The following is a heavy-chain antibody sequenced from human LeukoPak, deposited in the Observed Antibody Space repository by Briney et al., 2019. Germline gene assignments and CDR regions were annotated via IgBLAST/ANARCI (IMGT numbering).Heavy chain of an antibody. J-gene: IGHJ3*02. Sequence: PGGSLRLSCAASGFNLRTYAMSWVRQAPGKGVEGVSTISGSSTYDADSVKGRSTIFRENAKKSLYLEMNSRRADDTAVYYCARATMNWLGVSRSLGAFDIWGQGTMVTVAS. V-gene: IGHV3-23*01. CDR1: GFNLRTYA. D-gene: IGHD6-13*01. CDR3: ARATMNWLGVSRSLGAFDI. CDR2: ISGSST.